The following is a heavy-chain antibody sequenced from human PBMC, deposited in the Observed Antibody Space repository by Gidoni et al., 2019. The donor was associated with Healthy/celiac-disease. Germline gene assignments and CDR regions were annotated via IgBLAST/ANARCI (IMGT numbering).Heavy chain of an antibody. D-gene: IGHD4-17*01. J-gene: IGHJ6*02. CDR2: ISSSSSYI. CDR3: ARDLAEGGYGDYVEVYGMDV. V-gene: IGHV3-21*01. Sequence: EVQLVESGGGLVKPGGSLRLSCAASGFTFSSYSRNWVRQAPGKGLEWFSSISSSSSYIYYADSVKGRFTISRDNAKNSLYFQMNSLRAEDTAVYYCARDLAEGGYGDYVEVYGMDVWGQGTTVTVSS. CDR1: GFTFSSYS.